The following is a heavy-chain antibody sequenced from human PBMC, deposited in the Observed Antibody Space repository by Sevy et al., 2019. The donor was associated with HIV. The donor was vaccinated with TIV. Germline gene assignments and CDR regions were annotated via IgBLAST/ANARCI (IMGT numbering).Heavy chain of an antibody. D-gene: IGHD1-1*01. V-gene: IGHV1-2*06. CDR2: TNPNSGGT. CDR3: ARGLPTILNNFDY. J-gene: IGHJ4*02. Sequence: ASVKVSCTASGYIVTAYYMHWVRQAPGQGLEWMGRTNPNSGGTNYAQKFQGRVTMTRDTSISTASMELSRLTSDDTAVYYCARGLPTILNNFDYWGQGTLVTVSS. CDR1: GYIVTAYY.